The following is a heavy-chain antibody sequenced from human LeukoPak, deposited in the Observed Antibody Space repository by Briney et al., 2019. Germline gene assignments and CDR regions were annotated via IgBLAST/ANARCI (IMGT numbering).Heavy chain of an antibody. D-gene: IGHD1-26*01. Sequence: GGSLRLSCAASGFTFSSYDMNWVRQAPGKGLGWISYISDSGSRIYYADSVKGRFTISRDNAKNSLYLQMNSLRAEDTAVYYCARVRGSYFPVFDYWGQGTLVTVSS. J-gene: IGHJ4*02. CDR1: GFTFSSYD. CDR3: ARVRGSYFPVFDY. CDR2: ISDSGSRI. V-gene: IGHV3-48*03.